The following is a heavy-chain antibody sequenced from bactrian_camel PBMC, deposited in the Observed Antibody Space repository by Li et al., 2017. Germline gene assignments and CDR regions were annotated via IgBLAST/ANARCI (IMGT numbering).Heavy chain of an antibody. CDR1: GFTSNTVG. CDR2: INSCGSST. D-gene: IGHD2*01. J-gene: IGHJ4*01. V-gene: IGHV3S40*01. Sequence: VQLVESGGGSVQPGGSLRLSCAASGFTSNTVGMSWVRQAPGKGLEWVSAINSCGSSTYYTDSVKGRFTISRDNAKNTLYLRMNSLKPEDTAMYYCAAAHSGGYPRWVEYNYWGQGTQVTVS. CDR3: AAAHSGGYPRWVEYNY.